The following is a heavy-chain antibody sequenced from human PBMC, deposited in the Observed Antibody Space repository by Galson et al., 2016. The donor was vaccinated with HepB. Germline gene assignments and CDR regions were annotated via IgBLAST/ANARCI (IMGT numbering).Heavy chain of an antibody. CDR3: ARDTKDFWSGYLVGWYFDL. Sequence: SLRLSCAVSGFSLSSCAIHWVRQAPGKGLEYVSTINSNGDSTYYANSVKGRFTISRDNSKNTLYLQMGSLRAEDTAVYYCARDTKDFWSGYLVGWYFDLWGRGTMVTVSS. J-gene: IGHJ2*01. D-gene: IGHD3-3*01. CDR2: INSNGDST. V-gene: IGHV3-64*01. CDR1: GFSLSSCA.